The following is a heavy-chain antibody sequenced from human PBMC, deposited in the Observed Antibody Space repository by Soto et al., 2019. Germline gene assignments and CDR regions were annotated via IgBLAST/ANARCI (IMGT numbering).Heavy chain of an antibody. CDR2: IYYSGST. D-gene: IGHD3-10*01. Sequence: PSETLSLTCTVSGGSISSYYWSWIRQPPGKGLEWIGYIYYSGSTNYNPSLKSRVTISVDTSKNQFSLKLSSVTAADTAVYYCARKGLISNGDWFDPWGQGTLVTVSS. V-gene: IGHV4-59*01. J-gene: IGHJ5*02. CDR3: ARKGLISNGDWFDP. CDR1: GGSISSYY.